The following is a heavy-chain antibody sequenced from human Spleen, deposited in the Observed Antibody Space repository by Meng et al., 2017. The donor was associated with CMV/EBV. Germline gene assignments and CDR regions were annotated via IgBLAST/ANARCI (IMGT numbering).Heavy chain of an antibody. CDR2: IKSDGSST. CDR1: GFTFSNYA. V-gene: IGHV3-74*01. Sequence: GESLKISCAASGFTFSNYAMHWVRQAPGKGLMWVSRIKSDGSSTNYADSAKGRFTISRDNAKNTLYLEMNSLRAEDTAVYYCGRDLEIFGVVINSVLGHWGQGTLVTVSS. J-gene: IGHJ1*01. D-gene: IGHD3-3*01. CDR3: GRDLEIFGVVINSVLGH.